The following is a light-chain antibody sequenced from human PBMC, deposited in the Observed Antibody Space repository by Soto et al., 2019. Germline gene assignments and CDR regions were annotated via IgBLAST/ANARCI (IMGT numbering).Light chain of an antibody. J-gene: IGKJ1*01. CDR3: QQYNSYSPTWT. CDR1: QSISSW. V-gene: IGKV1-5*03. CDR2: XAS. Sequence: DIHMTQSPSTLSASVGYRFTITCRASQSISSWLAWYQQKPGKAPKLLXYXASSLESGVPSRLSGSGSGTEFTLTISSLQPDDFATYYCQQYNSYSPTWTFGQGTKVDIK.